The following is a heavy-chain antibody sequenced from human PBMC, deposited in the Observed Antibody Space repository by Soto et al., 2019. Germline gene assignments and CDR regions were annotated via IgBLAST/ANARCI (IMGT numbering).Heavy chain of an antibody. J-gene: IGHJ4*02. CDR1: GFTFSSYS. V-gene: IGHV3-48*01. D-gene: IGHD6-13*01. CDR3: ARDLRYSSSWPNHSQFDY. Sequence: GGSLRLSCAASGFTFSSYSMNWVRQAPGKGLEWVSYISSSSSTIYYADSVKGRFTISRDNAKNSLYLQMNSLRAEDTAVYYCARDLRYSSSWPNHSQFDYWGQGTLVTVSS. CDR2: ISSSSSTI.